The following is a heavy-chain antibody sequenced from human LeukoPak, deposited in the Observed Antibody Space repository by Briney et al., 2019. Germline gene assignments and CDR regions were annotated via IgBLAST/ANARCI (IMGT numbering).Heavy chain of an antibody. D-gene: IGHD6-13*01. J-gene: IGHJ5*02. CDR2: IYYSGST. CDR3: ARVRLAIAAAGTGNWFDP. CDR1: GGSISSYY. V-gene: IGHV4-59*01. Sequence: SETLSLTCTVSGGSISSYYWSWIRQPPGKGLEWIGYIYYSGSTNYNPSLKSRVTISVDTSKNQFSLKLSSVTAADTAVYYCARVRLAIAAAGTGNWFDPWGQGTLVTVSS.